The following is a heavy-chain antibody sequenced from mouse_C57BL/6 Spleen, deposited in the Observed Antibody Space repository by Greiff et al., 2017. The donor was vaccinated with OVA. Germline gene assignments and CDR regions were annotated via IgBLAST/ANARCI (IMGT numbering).Heavy chain of an antibody. D-gene: IGHD1-1*01. CDR2: IYPGDGDT. J-gene: IGHJ3*01. CDR1: GYAFSSSW. V-gene: IGHV1-82*01. CDR3: ARGGFTTVEDPFAY. Sequence: QVQLQQSGPELVKPGASVKISCKASGYAFSSSWMNWVKQRPGKGLEWIGRIYPGDGDTNYNGKFKGKATLTADKSSSTAYMQLSSLTSEDSAVYFCARGGFTTVEDPFAYWGQGTLVTVSA.